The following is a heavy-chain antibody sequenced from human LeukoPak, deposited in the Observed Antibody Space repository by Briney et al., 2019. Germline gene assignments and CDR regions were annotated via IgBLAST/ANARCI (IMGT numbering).Heavy chain of an antibody. Sequence: GGSLRLSCAASGFTFSSYWMSWVRQAPGKGLEGVANIKQDGSEKYYVDSVKGRFTISRDSAKNSLYLQMNSLRAEDTAVYYCARDEDSSGYYYDSWGQGTLVTVSS. CDR1: GFTFSSYW. V-gene: IGHV3-7*01. CDR3: ARDEDSSGYYYDS. J-gene: IGHJ5*02. D-gene: IGHD3-22*01. CDR2: IKQDGSEK.